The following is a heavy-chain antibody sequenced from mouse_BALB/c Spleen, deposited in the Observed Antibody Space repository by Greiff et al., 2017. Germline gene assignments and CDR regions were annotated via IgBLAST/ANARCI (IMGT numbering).Heavy chain of an antibody. D-gene: IGHD1-1*01. CDR2: ISSGGGST. V-gene: IGHV5-12-1*01. CDR1: GFAFSSYD. J-gene: IGHJ3*01. CDR3: ASPYYGTCRGGAWFAY. Sequence: EVKLVESGGGLVKPGGSLKLSCAASGFAFSSYDMSWVRQTPEKRLEWVAYISSGGGSTYYPDTVKGRFTISRDNAKNTLYLQMSSLKSEDTAMYYCASPYYGTCRGGAWFAYWGQGTLVTVSA.